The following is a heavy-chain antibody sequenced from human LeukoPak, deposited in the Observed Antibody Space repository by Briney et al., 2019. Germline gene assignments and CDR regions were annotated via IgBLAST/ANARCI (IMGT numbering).Heavy chain of an antibody. V-gene: IGHV1-18*01. CDR1: GYTFTSYG. CDR2: ISAYNGNT. D-gene: IGHD3-10*01. CDR3: ARANGSGSYYYFDY. Sequence: GASVKVSCKASGYTFTSYGISWVRQAPGQGLEWMGWISAYNGNTNYAQKLQGRVTMTTDTSTSTAYMELRRLRSDDTAVYYCARANGSGSYYYFDYWGQGTLVTVSS. J-gene: IGHJ4*02.